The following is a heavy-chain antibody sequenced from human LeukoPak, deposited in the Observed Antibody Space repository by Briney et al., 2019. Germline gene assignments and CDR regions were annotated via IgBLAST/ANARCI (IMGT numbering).Heavy chain of an antibody. Sequence: GSLRLSCAASGFSFSAFEMNWVRQAPGKGLEWISHISTGGRTIYYADSVKGRFTISRDNAKNSLYLQLNSLRGEDTGVYYCARGSGYVLDYWTQGTLVTVSS. D-gene: IGHD2-15*01. V-gene: IGHV3-48*03. CDR2: ISTGGRTI. CDR3: ARGSGYVLDY. J-gene: IGHJ4*02. CDR1: GFSFSAFE.